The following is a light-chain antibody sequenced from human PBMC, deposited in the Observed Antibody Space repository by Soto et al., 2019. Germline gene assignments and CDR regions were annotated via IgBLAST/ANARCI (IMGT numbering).Light chain of an antibody. CDR3: QQYYSTPPYT. V-gene: IGKV4-1*01. Sequence: IVMTQSPDSLAVSLGERATINCKSSQSVLYSSNNRNYLAWYLQKPGQPPKRLIYWASIWEFGVSARISGSGYGTDFTITISSMQAEDVAIYSCQQYYSTPPYTFGQGTKLEIK. CDR1: QSVLYSSNNRNY. CDR2: WAS. J-gene: IGKJ2*01.